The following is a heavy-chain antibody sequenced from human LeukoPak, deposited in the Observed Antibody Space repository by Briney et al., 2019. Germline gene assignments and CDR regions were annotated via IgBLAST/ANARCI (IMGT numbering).Heavy chain of an antibody. CDR2: IYYSGST. CDR1: GGSISSYY. J-gene: IGHJ5*02. V-gene: IGHV4-59*01. CDR3: ARDILGGKGSSWFDP. Sequence: PSETLSLTCTVSGGSISSYYWSWIRQPPGKGLEWIGYIYYSGSTNYNPSLKSRVTISVDTSKNQFSLKLSSVTAADTAVYYCARDILGGKGSSWFDPWGQGTLVTVSS. D-gene: IGHD4-23*01.